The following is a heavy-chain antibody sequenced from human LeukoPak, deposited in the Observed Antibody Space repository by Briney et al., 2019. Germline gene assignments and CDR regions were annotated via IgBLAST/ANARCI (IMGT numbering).Heavy chain of an antibody. Sequence: GGSLRLSCAVSGFSVSGNYMSWVRLAPGRGLEWVSVTYSGGTTFYAGSVEGRFTISRDNSKNTLYLQMSSLTADDTAVYYCARGRETDSGGYVYYLDYWGQGTLVTVSS. CDR3: ARGRETDSGGYVYYLDY. CDR1: GFSVSGNY. J-gene: IGHJ4*02. V-gene: IGHV3-53*01. CDR2: TYSGGTT. D-gene: IGHD4-17*01.